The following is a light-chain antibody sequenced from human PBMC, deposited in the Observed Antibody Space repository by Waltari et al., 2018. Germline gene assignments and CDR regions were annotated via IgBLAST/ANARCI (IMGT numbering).Light chain of an antibody. V-gene: IGLV1-47*01. Sequence: QSVLTQPPSASGTPGQRVTISCTGSTSYIYWYQQRPGTAPKLLIYRNSQRPSGVPDRFSGSKSGTSASLTISGLRSEEEADYYCAAWDVSLSARVFGGGTKLTVL. CDR3: AAWDVSLSARV. J-gene: IGLJ3*02. CDR1: TSY. CDR2: RNS.